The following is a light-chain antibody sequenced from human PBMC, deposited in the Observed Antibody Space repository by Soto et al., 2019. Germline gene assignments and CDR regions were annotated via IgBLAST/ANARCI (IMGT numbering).Light chain of an antibody. CDR2: DAS. CDR3: QQFNNWPRT. J-gene: IGKJ1*01. V-gene: IGKV3D-15*01. CDR1: QSVSSN. Sequence: EIVMTQSPATLSVSPGERATLSCRASQSVSSNLAWYQQKPGQAPRLLIHDASNRVTGIPARFSGSGSGTDFTLTISSLQSEDFAVYYCQQFNNWPRTFGQGTKVDI.